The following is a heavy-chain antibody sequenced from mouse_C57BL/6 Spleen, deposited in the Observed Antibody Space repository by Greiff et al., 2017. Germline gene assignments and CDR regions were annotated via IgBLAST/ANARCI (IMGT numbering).Heavy chain of an antibody. Sequence: DVQLQESVAELVRPGASVKLSCTASGFNIQNTYMHWVKQRPEQGLAWIGRIDPANGNTKYAPKFQGKATITADTSSTTAYLQLSSLTSEDTAIYYCARGDYDEGVWFADWGKGTLVTVSA. D-gene: IGHD2-4*01. V-gene: IGHV14-3*01. J-gene: IGHJ3*01. CDR1: GFNIQNTY. CDR2: IDPANGNT. CDR3: ARGDYDEGVWFAD.